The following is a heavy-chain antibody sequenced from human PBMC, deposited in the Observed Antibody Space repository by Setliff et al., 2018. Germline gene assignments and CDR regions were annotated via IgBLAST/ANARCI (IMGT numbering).Heavy chain of an antibody. D-gene: IGHD5-18*01. CDR2: ISPRSIYI. Sequence: PGGSLRLSCAASGFTFSIYSMHWVRQAPGKGLEWVSSISPRSIYIYYADSVKGRFTISRDNAKNSLYLQLNSLGAEDTAVYYCARFSGHNYGSFDSWGQGTLVTVSS. V-gene: IGHV3-21*01. J-gene: IGHJ4*02. CDR3: ARFSGHNYGSFDS. CDR1: GFTFSIYS.